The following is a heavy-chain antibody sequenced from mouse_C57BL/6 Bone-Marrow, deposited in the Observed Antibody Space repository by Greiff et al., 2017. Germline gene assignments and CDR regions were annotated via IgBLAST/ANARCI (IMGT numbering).Heavy chain of an antibody. J-gene: IGHJ4*01. CDR1: GFNIKNTY. CDR3: ARIPITTRINYYAMDY. V-gene: IGHV14-3*01. Sequence: QLQQSVAELVRPGASVKLSCTASGFNIKNTYMHWVKQRPEQGLEWIGRIDPANGNTKYAPKFQGKATITADTSSNTAYLQLSSLTSEDTAIYYCARIPITTRINYYAMDYWGQGTSVTVSS. CDR2: IDPANGNT. D-gene: IGHD1-1*01.